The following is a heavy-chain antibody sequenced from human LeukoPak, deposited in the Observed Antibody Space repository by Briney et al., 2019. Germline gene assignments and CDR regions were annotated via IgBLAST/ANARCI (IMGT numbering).Heavy chain of an antibody. V-gene: IGHV3-7*01. Sequence: PGGSLRLSCAASGFTFSSYWMSWVRQAPGKGLEWVANIKQDGSEKYYVDSLKGRFTISRDNAKNSLYLQMNSLRAEDTAVYYCARAFRGYYFDYWGQGTLVTVSS. J-gene: IGHJ4*02. CDR3: ARAFRGYYFDY. D-gene: IGHD1-26*01. CDR1: GFTFSSYW. CDR2: IKQDGSEK.